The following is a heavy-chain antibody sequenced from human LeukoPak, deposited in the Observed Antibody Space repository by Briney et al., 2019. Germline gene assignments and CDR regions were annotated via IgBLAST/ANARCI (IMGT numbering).Heavy chain of an antibody. J-gene: IGHJ3*02. Sequence: GGSLRLSCAAPGSTFSSYTMNWVRQAPGKGLEWVSSISSSSSYIYYADSVEGRFTISRDNAKNSLYLQMNSLGAEDTAVYYCARSTVAATVAFDIWGQGTMVTVSS. D-gene: IGHD6-19*01. CDR3: ARSTVAATVAFDI. CDR2: ISSSSSYI. V-gene: IGHV3-21*01. CDR1: GSTFSSYT.